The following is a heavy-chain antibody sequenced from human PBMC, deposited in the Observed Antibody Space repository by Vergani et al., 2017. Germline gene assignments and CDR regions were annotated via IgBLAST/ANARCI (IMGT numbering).Heavy chain of an antibody. CDR2: INHSGST. D-gene: IGHD3-3*01. J-gene: IGHJ5*02. Sequence: QVQLQQWGAGLLKPSETLSLTCAVYGGSFSGYYWSWIRQPPGKGLEWIGEINHSGSTNYNPSLKRRVTISVDTSKNQFSLKLSSVTAADTAVYYCARGDFWSGYYWXFDPWGQGTLVTVSS. V-gene: IGHV4-34*01. CDR3: ARGDFWSGYYWXFDP. CDR1: GGSFSGYY.